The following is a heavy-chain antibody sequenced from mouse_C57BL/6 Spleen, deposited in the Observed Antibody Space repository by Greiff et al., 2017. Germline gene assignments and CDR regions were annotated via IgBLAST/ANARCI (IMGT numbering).Heavy chain of an antibody. CDR3: ARDPLYYGSSYWYFDV. Sequence: DVHLVESEGGLVQPGSSMKLSCTASGFTFSDYYMAWVRQVPEKGLEWVANINYDGSSTYYLDSLKSRFIISRDNAKNILYLQMSSLKSEDTATXYCARDPLYYGSSYWYFDVWGTGTTVTVSS. CDR2: INYDGSST. D-gene: IGHD1-1*01. V-gene: IGHV5-16*01. J-gene: IGHJ1*03. CDR1: GFTFSDYY.